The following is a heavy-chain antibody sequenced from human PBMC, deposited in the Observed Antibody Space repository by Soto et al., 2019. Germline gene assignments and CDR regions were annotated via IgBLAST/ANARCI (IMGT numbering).Heavy chain of an antibody. Sequence: GGSLRLSCAASGFTFSSYSMNWVRQAPGKGLEWVSSISSSSRYIYYADSVKGRFTISRDNAKNSLYLQMNSLRAEDTAVYYCARVYYYDSSGQVDNWFDPWGQGTLVTVSS. CDR2: ISSSSRYI. CDR3: ARVYYYDSSGQVDNWFDP. D-gene: IGHD3-22*01. J-gene: IGHJ5*02. CDR1: GFTFSSYS. V-gene: IGHV3-21*01.